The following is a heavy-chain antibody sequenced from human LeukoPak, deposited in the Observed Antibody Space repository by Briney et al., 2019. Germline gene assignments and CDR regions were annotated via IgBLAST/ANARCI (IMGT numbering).Heavy chain of an antibody. J-gene: IGHJ4*02. Sequence: SETLSLTCTVSGGSISSGGYYWSWIRQHPGKGLEWIGYIYYSGSTYYNPSLKSRVTISVDTSKNQFSLKLSSVTAADTAVYYCARAITMVRGVSNLYFDYWGLGTLVTVSS. D-gene: IGHD3-10*01. CDR1: GGSISSGGYY. CDR3: ARAITMVRGVSNLYFDY. CDR2: IYYSGST. V-gene: IGHV4-31*03.